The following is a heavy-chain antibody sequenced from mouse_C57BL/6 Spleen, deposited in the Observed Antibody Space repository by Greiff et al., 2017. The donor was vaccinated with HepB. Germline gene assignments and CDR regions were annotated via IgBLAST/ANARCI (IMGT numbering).Heavy chain of an antibody. CDR2: IYPRSGNT. Sequence: VQLQQSGAELARPGASVKLSCKASGYTFTSYGISWVKQRTGQGLEWIGEIYPRSGNTYYNEKFKGKATLTADKSSSTAYMELRSLTSEDSAVYFCAREDYDASYYAMDYWGQGTSVTVSS. J-gene: IGHJ4*01. CDR3: AREDYDASYYAMDY. V-gene: IGHV1-81*01. D-gene: IGHD2-4*01. CDR1: GYTFTSYG.